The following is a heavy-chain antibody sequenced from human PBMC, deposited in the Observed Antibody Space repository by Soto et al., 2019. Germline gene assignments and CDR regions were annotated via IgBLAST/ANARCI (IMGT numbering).Heavy chain of an antibody. CDR3: AKDGVMWGDMIKFGGAYYYYYMDV. J-gene: IGHJ6*03. V-gene: IGHV3-53*05. CDR1: GFTVSSNY. D-gene: IGHD3-16*01. CDR2: IYSGGST. Sequence: GGSLRLSCAASGFTVSSNYMSRVRQAPGKGLEWVSVIYSGGSTYYADSVKGRFTISRDNSKNTLYLQMNSLRAEDTAVYYCAKDGVMWGDMIKFGGAYYYYYMDVWGKGTTVTVSS.